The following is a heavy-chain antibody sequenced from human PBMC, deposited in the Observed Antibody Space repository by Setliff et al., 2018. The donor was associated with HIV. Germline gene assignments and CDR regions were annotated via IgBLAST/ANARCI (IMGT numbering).Heavy chain of an antibody. CDR2: FDPEDGET. CDR1: GYTLTELS. Sequence: ASVKVSCKVSGYTLTELSMHWVRQAPGKGLEWMGGFDPEDGETIYAQKFQGRVTMTEDTSTDTAYMELSSLRSEDTTVYYCATATIWTSSSWSHYFDYWGQGTLVTVSS. V-gene: IGHV1-24*01. D-gene: IGHD6-13*01. J-gene: IGHJ4*02. CDR3: ATATIWTSSSWSHYFDY.